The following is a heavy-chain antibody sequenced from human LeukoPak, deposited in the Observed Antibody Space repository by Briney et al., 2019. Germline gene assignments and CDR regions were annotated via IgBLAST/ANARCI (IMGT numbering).Heavy chain of an antibody. J-gene: IGHJ5*02. V-gene: IGHV1-2*02. CDR1: GYTFTGYY. CDR3: ARDPDDYGDDGWFDP. D-gene: IGHD4-17*01. CDR2: INPNSGGT. Sequence: ASVKVSCKASGYTFTGYYMHWVRQAPGQGLEWMGWINPNSGGTNYAQKFQGRVTMTRDTSISTAYMELSRLRSDGTAVYYCARDPDDYGDDGWFDPWGQGTLVTVSS.